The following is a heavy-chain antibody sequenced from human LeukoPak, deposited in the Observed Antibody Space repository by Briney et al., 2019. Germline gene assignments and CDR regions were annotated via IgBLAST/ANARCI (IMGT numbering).Heavy chain of an antibody. D-gene: IGHD3-22*01. CDR2: IYYTGST. CDR3: ARQRDYYDTSGYDYFDY. Sequence: SETLSLTCTVSGASINSGDFYWSWIRQPPGKGLEWIGYIYYTGSTYYNPSLKSRVTISLDTSKNQFSLKMTSVTAADTAVYYCARQRDYYDTSGYDYFDYWGQGTLVTVSS. J-gene: IGHJ4*02. CDR1: GASINSGDFY. V-gene: IGHV4-30-4*01.